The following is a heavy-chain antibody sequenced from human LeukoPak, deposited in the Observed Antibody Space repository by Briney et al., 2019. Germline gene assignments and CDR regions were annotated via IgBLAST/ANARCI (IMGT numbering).Heavy chain of an antibody. D-gene: IGHD5-12*01. CDR1: GGSFSGSY. CDR3: ARGLGEGYPDH. CDR2: IFPGGRI. J-gene: IGHJ4*02. V-gene: IGHV4-34*01. Sequence: SETLSLTCAVYGGSFSGSYWSWIRQPPGKGLEWTGEIFPGGRINYNPSLQSRVTISGDTSTNQFSLKVSSVTAADTAVYYCARGLGEGYPDHWGQGTVVTVSP.